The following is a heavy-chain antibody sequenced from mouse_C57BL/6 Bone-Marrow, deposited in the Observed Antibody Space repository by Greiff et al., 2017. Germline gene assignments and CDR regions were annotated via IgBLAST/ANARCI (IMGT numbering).Heavy chain of an antibody. CDR1: GFTFSDYY. CDR2: ISNGGGST. V-gene: IGHV5-12*01. Sequence: EVKLVESGGGLVQPGGSLKLSCAASGFTFSDYYMYWVRQTPEKRLEWVAYISNGGGSTYYPDTVKGRFTISRDNAKNTLYLQMSRLKSEDTAMYYCARQDDPWFAYWGQGTLVTVSA. J-gene: IGHJ3*01. CDR3: ARQDDPWFAY.